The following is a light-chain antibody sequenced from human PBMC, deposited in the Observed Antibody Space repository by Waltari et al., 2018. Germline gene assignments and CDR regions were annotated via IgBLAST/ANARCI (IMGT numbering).Light chain of an antibody. Sequence: PPPAAAQRVSSTVAGYHQKPRQPPRLVIYGASTRATATPARFSGSGSGTEFTLAISSLQSEDFAVYYCQQYYEWPLTFGGGTKVEIK. V-gene: IGKV3D-15*01. CDR3: QQYYEWPLT. CDR1: QRVSST. J-gene: IGKJ4*01. CDR2: GAS.